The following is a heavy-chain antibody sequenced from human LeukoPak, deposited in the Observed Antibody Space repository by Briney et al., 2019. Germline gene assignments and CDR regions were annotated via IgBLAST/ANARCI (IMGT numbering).Heavy chain of an antibody. CDR1: GYSFTSYW. J-gene: IGHJ6*03. D-gene: IGHD3-22*01. Sequence: GESLKISCKGSGYSFTSYWIGWVRQMPGKGLEWMGIIYPGDSDTRYSPSLQGQVTISADKSISTAYLQWSSLKASDTAMYYCARAGDSSGYYPYYYYFYMDVWGKGTTVTVSS. CDR3: ARAGDSSGYYPYYYYFYMDV. CDR2: IYPGDSDT. V-gene: IGHV5-51*01.